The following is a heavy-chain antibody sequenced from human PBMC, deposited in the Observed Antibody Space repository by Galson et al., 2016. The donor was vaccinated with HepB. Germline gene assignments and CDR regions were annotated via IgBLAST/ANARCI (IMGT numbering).Heavy chain of an antibody. V-gene: IGHV3-30*03. Sequence: SLRLSCAASGFTFSSYGMHWVRQAPGKGLEWVAVISYDGSNKYYADSVKGRFTISRDNSKNTLYLQMNSLRAEDTAVYYCATPYYDFRSGYNPFDYWGQGTPVTVSS. CDR1: GFTFSSYG. D-gene: IGHD3-3*01. J-gene: IGHJ4*02. CDR2: ISYDGSNK. CDR3: ATPYYDFRSGYNPFDY.